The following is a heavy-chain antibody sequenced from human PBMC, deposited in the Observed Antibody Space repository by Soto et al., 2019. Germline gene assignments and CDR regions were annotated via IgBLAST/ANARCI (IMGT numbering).Heavy chain of an antibody. J-gene: IGHJ6*02. V-gene: IGHV3-7*01. CDR3: AREYAFLEWLLKENYYYYGMDV. Sequence: GESLKISCAASGFTFSSYWMTWVRQAPGKGLEWVANIKQDGSEKYYVDPVKGRFTISRDNAKNSLYLQMNSLRAEGSAVYYCAREYAFLEWLLKENYYYYGMDVWGQGTTVTVSS. CDR1: GFTFSSYW. CDR2: IKQDGSEK. D-gene: IGHD3-3*02.